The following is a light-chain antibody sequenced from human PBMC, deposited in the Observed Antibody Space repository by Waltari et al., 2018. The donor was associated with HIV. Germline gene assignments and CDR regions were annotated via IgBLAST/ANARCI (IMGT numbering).Light chain of an antibody. V-gene: IGLV2-11*01. Sequence: QSALTQPRSVSGSPGQSVTISCTGTSSDVGGYNYVSRYQQHPGKAPKLMIYDCTKRPSGVPDRCSGSKSGNTASLTISGLQAEDEADYYCCSYAGIYTFLFGRGTKLTVL. CDR3: CSYAGIYTFL. CDR2: DCT. J-gene: IGLJ2*01. CDR1: SSDVGGYNY.